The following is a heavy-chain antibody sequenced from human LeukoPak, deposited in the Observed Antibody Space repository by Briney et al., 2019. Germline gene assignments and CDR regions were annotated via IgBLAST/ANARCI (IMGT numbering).Heavy chain of an antibody. CDR3: AKQSYARSLGE. D-gene: IGHD3-10*02. J-gene: IGHJ4*02. CDR1: RFTFSSYS. CDR2: TNSGGTTT. Sequence: GGSLRLSCVASRFTFSSYSMTWVRQAPGKGLEWISTTNSGGTTTYYAESVKGRFTISRDTFKNALYLQMSSLRVEDTAIYYCAKQSYARSLGEGGPGTLVTVSS. V-gene: IGHV3-23*01.